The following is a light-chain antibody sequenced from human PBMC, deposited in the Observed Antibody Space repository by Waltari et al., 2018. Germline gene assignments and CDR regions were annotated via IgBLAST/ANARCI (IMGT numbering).Light chain of an antibody. CDR3: CSCAGVTPYVL. CDR1: RRDVRTYDL. CDR2: EVT. J-gene: IGLJ2*01. Sequence: QSALTQPASVSGSPGQSITISCAGSRRDVRTYDLFSWYQQHPGQAPKLIIYEVTKRPSGVPDRFSGSKSGNTASLTISGLQAADEADYYCCSCAGVTPYVLFGGGTKVTVL. V-gene: IGLV2-23*02.